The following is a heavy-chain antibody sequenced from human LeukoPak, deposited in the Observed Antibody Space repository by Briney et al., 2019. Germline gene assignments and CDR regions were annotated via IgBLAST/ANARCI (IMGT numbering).Heavy chain of an antibody. CDR3: ARAGVWGSSWYERYYYYYMDV. D-gene: IGHD6-13*01. J-gene: IGHJ6*03. Sequence: ASVKVSCKASGYTFTSYDINWVRQATGQGLEWMGWMNPNSGNTGYAQKFQGRVTMTRNTSISTAYMELSRLRSDDTAVYYCARAGVWGSSWYERYYYYYMDVWGKGTTVTVSS. CDR1: GYTFTSYD. V-gene: IGHV1-8*01. CDR2: MNPNSGNT.